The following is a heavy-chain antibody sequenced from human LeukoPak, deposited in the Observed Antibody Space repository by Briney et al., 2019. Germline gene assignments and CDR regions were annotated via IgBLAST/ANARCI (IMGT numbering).Heavy chain of an antibody. Sequence: GGSLRLSCAASGFTFDDYAIHWVRQAPGKGLEWVSGISWNSGSIGYADSVKGRFTISRDNAKNSLYLQMNSLRAEDMGLYYCAKSRGGLGHLALDYWGQGTLVTVSS. CDR3: AKSRGGLGHLALDY. CDR1: GFTFDDYA. J-gene: IGHJ4*02. CDR2: ISWNSGSI. V-gene: IGHV3-9*03. D-gene: IGHD6-6*01.